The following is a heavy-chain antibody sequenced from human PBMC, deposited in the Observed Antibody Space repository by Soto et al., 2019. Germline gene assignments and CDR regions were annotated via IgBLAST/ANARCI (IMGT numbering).Heavy chain of an antibody. J-gene: IGHJ4*02. V-gene: IGHV1-69*06. Sequence: QVQLVQSGAEVKKPGSSVKVSCKASGGTFSSYAISWVRQAPGQGLEWMGGIIPIFGTANYAQKFRGRVTITADKSTSTAYMELSSLRSEDTAVYYCAREGSYYDSSGYYPFDYWGQGTLVTVSS. CDR2: IIPIFGTA. CDR1: GGTFSSYA. CDR3: AREGSYYDSSGYYPFDY. D-gene: IGHD3-22*01.